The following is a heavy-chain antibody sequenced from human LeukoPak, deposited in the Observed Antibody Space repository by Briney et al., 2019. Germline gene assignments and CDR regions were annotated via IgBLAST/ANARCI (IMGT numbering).Heavy chain of an antibody. V-gene: IGHV3-7*01. Sequence: PGGSLRLSCVASGFRFNVQTMSWIRQAPGKGLDWVASMKEDGSEIRYVDSVKGRFTIPRDNSKNSLYLQMNSLRADDTGVYRCVKGGATRGRFENWGQGTLDTVSS. CDR2: MKEDGSEI. CDR1: GFRFNVQT. J-gene: IGHJ4*02. D-gene: IGHD1-26*01. CDR3: VKGGATRGRFEN.